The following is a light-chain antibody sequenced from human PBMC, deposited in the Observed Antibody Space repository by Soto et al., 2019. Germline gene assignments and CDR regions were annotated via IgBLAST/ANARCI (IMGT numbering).Light chain of an antibody. CDR2: EAS. V-gene: IGKV1-33*01. CDR1: QDIKNY. CDR3: QQCDDCIT. J-gene: IGKJ4*01. Sequence: DIQMTQSPSSLSASVGDRVTITCQASQDIKNYLNWYQQKPGKAPKLLIYEASNLETGVPSRFSGSGSGRSFTFTISSLQPEDIATYYCQQCDDCITFGGGTRIEIK.